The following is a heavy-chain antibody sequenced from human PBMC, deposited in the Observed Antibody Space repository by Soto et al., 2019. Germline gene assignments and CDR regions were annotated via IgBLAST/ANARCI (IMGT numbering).Heavy chain of an antibody. J-gene: IGHJ3*02. Sequence: ASVKASCKASGYTFPSYGISWVRQAPGQGPEWMGWISAYNGNTNYAQNLQGRVTMTTDTSTSTAYMELRSLRSDDTAVYYCARGNRIEAFDIWGQGTMVTVSS. D-gene: IGHD2-15*01. CDR1: GYTFPSYG. CDR3: ARGNRIEAFDI. V-gene: IGHV1-18*01. CDR2: ISAYNGNT.